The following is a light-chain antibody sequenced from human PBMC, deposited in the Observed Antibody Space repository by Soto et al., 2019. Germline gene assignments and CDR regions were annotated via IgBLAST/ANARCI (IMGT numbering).Light chain of an antibody. CDR2: DVS. J-gene: IGKJ1*01. CDR1: QSISSW. V-gene: IGKV1-5*01. Sequence: DIQVPHSPSSLSASVGDRVTITCRASQSISSWLAWYQQKPGKAPKLLIYDVSSLESGVPSRFSGSGSGTEFTLTISSLQPDDVATYYCQQYNTCWTFGQGTKVDIK. CDR3: QQYNTCWT.